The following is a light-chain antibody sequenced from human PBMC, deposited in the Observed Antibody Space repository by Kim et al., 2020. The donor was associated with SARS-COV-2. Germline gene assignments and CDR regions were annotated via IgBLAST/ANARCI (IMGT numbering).Light chain of an antibody. V-gene: IGKV3-20*01. Sequence: EIVLTQSPGTLSLSPGERATLSCRASQSVSSSYLAWYQQKPGQAPRLLIYGASSRATGIPDRFSGSGSGTDFTLTISRLEPEDFAVYYFQQYVSSPWTFCQRTKVYIK. CDR3: QQYVSSPWT. CDR1: QSVSSSY. CDR2: GAS. J-gene: IGKJ1*01.